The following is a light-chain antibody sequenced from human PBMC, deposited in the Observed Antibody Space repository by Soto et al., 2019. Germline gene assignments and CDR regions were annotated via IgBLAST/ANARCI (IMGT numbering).Light chain of an antibody. Sequence: DIQLTQSPSFLSASVGDRVAITCRASQGIKTHLSWFQQQVGKAPKLLIYAASTLQSGVPSRFSGSGSGTDFTLTISSLQPEDFATYYCQQLNTYPLTFGGGTKVEI. V-gene: IGKV1-9*01. CDR1: QGIKTH. J-gene: IGKJ4*01. CDR2: AAS. CDR3: QQLNTYPLT.